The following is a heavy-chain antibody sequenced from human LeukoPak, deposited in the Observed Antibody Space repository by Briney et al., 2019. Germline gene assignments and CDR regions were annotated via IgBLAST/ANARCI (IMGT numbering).Heavy chain of an antibody. CDR1: GFTFSSYA. CDR3: AKPDTPYYYDRSGYHFDS. Sequence: PGGSLRLSCEASGFTFSSYAMSWVRQAPGKGLEWVSTISGSDGSTYYADSVKGRFTISRDNSKNTLYLQMNSRRAEDTAVYYCAKPDTPYYYDRSGYHFDSWGQGSLVTVSS. V-gene: IGHV3-23*01. J-gene: IGHJ4*02. CDR2: ISGSDGST. D-gene: IGHD3-22*01.